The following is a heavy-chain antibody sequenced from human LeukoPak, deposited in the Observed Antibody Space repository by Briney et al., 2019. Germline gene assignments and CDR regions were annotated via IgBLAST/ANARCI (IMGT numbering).Heavy chain of an antibody. V-gene: IGHV1-18*01. Sequence: ASVKVSFKASDHTFTRNGISWVRQAPGQGLEWMGWISAFKGNTNYAQNLQGRVTLTTDTSTSQAYMELRRLRSEDTAVYYCARAIDYHDSTRSGVYGMAVWGQGTTVTVSS. J-gene: IGHJ6*02. CDR3: ARAIDYHDSTRSGVYGMAV. CDR1: DHTFTRNG. CDR2: ISAFKGNT. D-gene: IGHD3-10*01.